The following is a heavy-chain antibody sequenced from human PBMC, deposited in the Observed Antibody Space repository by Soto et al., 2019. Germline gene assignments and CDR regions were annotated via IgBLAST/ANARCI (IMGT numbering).Heavy chain of an antibody. CDR1: GFTFSSYG. CDR2: IWNDGYNK. D-gene: IGHD6-13*01. V-gene: IGHV3-33*01. J-gene: IGHJ4*02. Sequence: PGGSLRLSCAASGFTFSSYGMHWVRQAPGKGLEWVAVIWNDGYNKYYADSVKGRFTISRDNSKNTLYLQMTSLRAEDTAVYYCARDMYSSTWYSIDYWGQGTLVTVSS. CDR3: ARDMYSSTWYSIDY.